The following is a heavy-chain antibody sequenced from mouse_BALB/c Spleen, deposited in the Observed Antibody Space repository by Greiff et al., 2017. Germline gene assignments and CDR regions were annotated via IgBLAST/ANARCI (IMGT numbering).Heavy chain of an antibody. CDR3: AKMGGNYNAMDY. D-gene: IGHD2-1*01. Sequence: EVQLQESGPELVKPGASVKISCKASGYSFTGYFMNWVMQSHGKSLEWIGRINPYNGDTFYNQKFKGKATLTVDKSSSTAHMELRSLASEDSAVYYCAKMGGNYNAMDYWGQGTSVTVSS. J-gene: IGHJ4*01. CDR1: GYSFTGYF. CDR2: INPYNGDT. V-gene: IGHV1-20*02.